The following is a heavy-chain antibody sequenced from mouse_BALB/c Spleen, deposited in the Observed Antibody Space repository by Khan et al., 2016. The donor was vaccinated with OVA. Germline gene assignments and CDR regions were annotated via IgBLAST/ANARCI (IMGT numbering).Heavy chain of an antibody. CDR2: IWSDGST. V-gene: IGHV2-6-1*01. CDR3: ARQPYYHYNTMDY. D-gene: IGHD2-10*01. CDR1: GFSLTNYG. J-gene: IGHJ4*01. Sequence: QVQLKQSGPGLVAPSQSLSITCTISGFSLTNYGVHWVRQPPGKGLEWLVVIWSDGSTTYNSAIKSRLTIIKDNSKSQVFLKMNSLQTDDSAMYFCARQPYYHYNTMDYWGQGTSVTVSS.